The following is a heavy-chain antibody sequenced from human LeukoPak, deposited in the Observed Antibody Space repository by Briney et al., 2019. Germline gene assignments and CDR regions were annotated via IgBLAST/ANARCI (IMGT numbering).Heavy chain of an antibody. CDR1: GYSFTSYW. J-gene: IGHJ3*02. Sequence: ESLKTSSKGSGYSFTSYWIGWVRQMPGKDLVWMGIIYTGDSDTRYSPSFQGQVTISADKSISTAYLQWSSLKASDTAIYYCARRDYDSSNGAFDIWGQGTMVTVSS. CDR2: IYTGDSDT. D-gene: IGHD3-22*01. V-gene: IGHV5-51*01. CDR3: ARRDYDSSNGAFDI.